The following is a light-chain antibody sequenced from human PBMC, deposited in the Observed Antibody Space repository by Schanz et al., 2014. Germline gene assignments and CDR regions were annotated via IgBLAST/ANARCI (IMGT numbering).Light chain of an antibody. V-gene: IGKV1-5*01. Sequence: DTQMIQSPSTLSASVGDRVTIACRASQSVSSWLAWYQQRPGKAPKLLIYLASTLDTGVPSRFSGSGSGTEFTLTIDSLQSDDFATYYCQQYYTYPWTFGQGTKVEIK. CDR1: QSVSSW. CDR3: QQYYTYPWT. J-gene: IGKJ1*01. CDR2: LAS.